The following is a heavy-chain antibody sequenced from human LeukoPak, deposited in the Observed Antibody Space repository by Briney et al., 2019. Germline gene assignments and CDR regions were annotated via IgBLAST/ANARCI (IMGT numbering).Heavy chain of an antibody. CDR1: GLTFRNYA. CDR2: ICANDGNT. CDR3: AKASADTYYDILTGYPFDY. Sequence: PGGSLRLSCAASGLTFRNYAMSWVRQAPGKGLEWVSVICANDGNTYYADAVKGRFTISRDNSKDTLYLQMDSLRAEDTAVYYCAKASADTYYDILTGYPFDYWGQGTLVTVSS. V-gene: IGHV3-23*01. D-gene: IGHD3-9*01. J-gene: IGHJ4*02.